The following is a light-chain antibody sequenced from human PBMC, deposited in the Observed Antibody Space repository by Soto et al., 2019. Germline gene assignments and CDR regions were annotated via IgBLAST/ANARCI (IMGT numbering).Light chain of an antibody. Sequence: DIQMTQSPSSVSASVGDRVTITCRASQGLYNWLAWYQQKPGKAPKLLISAVSNLQSGVPSRFSGSGYVTDFTLTISSLQPEDFATYYCQQANTFPLTLGPGTKVDIK. CDR2: AVS. CDR3: QQANTFPLT. CDR1: QGLYNW. J-gene: IGKJ3*01. V-gene: IGKV1D-12*01.